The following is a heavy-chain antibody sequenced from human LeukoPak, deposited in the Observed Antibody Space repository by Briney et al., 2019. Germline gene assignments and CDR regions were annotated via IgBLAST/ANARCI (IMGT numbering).Heavy chain of an antibody. J-gene: IGHJ4*01. CDR1: GGSFSGYY. D-gene: IGHD3-3*01. CDR2: INHRGST. V-gene: IGHV4-34*01. Sequence: SETLSLTCAVYGGSFSGYYWRWIRQPPGKGLEWIGGINHRGSTNYNPSLKSRVTISVDTSKNQFSLPLSSVTAADPAVYSCARVNLSYDFWSGYYPSFDYWGPGTPVTLSS. CDR3: ARVNLSYDFWSGYYPSFDY.